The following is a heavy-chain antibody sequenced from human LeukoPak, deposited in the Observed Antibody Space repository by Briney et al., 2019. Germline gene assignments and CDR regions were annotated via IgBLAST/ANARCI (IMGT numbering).Heavy chain of an antibody. CDR1: GFTFSDYY. Sequence: SGGSLRLSCAASGFTFSDYYMSWIRQAPGKGLEWVSYISSSGSTIYYADSVKGRCTISRDNAKNSLYLQMNSLRAEDPALYYCAKGDVHSSSSLPDYWGQGTLVTVSS. CDR2: ISSSGSTI. CDR3: AKGDVHSSSSLPDY. J-gene: IGHJ4*02. V-gene: IGHV3-11*01. D-gene: IGHD6-6*01.